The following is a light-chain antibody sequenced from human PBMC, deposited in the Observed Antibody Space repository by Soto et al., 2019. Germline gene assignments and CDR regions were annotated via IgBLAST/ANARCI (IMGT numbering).Light chain of an antibody. CDR2: ETS. CDR1: QGIDSY. V-gene: IGKV1-9*01. CDR3: QQRRSYPST. Sequence: IQLTQSPSSLSASVGDRVTITCRASQGIDSYLAWYQQRPGKVPQLLIYETSILQSGVSSRFSGSGFGTDFTLTISTLQTADFASYYCQQRRSYPSTFGSGTKVEIK. J-gene: IGKJ4*01.